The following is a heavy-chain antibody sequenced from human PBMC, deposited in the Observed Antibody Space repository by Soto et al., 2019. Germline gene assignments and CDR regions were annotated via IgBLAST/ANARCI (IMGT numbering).Heavy chain of an antibody. V-gene: IGHV1-69*13. Sequence: SVKVSCKASGGTFSSYAISWVRQAPGQGLEWMGGIIPIFGTANYAQKFQGRVTITADESTSTAYMELSSLRSEDTAVYYCASRENRIEYSSSSASDYWGQGTMVTVYS. J-gene: IGHJ4*02. CDR1: GGTFSSYA. CDR3: ASRENRIEYSSSSASDY. D-gene: IGHD6-6*01. CDR2: IIPIFGTA.